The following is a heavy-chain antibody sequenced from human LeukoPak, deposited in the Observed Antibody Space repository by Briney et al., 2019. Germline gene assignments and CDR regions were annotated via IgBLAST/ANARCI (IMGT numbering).Heavy chain of an antibody. J-gene: IGHJ4*02. CDR2: ISYDGSNK. CDR3: AKDED. Sequence: GGSLRLSCATSGFTFSSFGMHWVRQAPGKGLEWVAVISYDGSNKYYADSVKGRFAISRDNSKNTLYLQMNSLRAEDTAVYYCAKDEDWGQGTLVTVSS. V-gene: IGHV3-30*18. CDR1: GFTFSSFG.